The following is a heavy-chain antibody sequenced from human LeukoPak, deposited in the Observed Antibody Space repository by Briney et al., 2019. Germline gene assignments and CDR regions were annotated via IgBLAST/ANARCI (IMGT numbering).Heavy chain of an antibody. Sequence: SETLSLTCAVYGGSFSGYYWSWIRQPPGKGLEWIGEINHSGSTNYNPSLKSRVTISVDTSKNQFSLKLSSVTAADTAVYYCARDSYSSGWYSAFDIWGQGTMVTVSS. CDR1: GGSFSGYY. CDR3: ARDSYSSGWYSAFDI. CDR2: INHSGST. J-gene: IGHJ3*02. V-gene: IGHV4-34*01. D-gene: IGHD6-19*01.